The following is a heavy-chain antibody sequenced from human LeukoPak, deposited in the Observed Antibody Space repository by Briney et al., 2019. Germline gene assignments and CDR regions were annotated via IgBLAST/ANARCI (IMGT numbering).Heavy chain of an antibody. Sequence: ASVKVSCKASGYTFTGYFLHWMRQAPGQGLEWTGWINPNTGDTNYAQKFQGRVTMTRDTSSSTASMDLSWLRSDDTAQYFCARVKAGSSGWFDLWGRGSLVTVSS. CDR3: ARVKAGSSGWFDL. CDR1: GYTFTGYF. J-gene: IGHJ2*01. V-gene: IGHV1-2*02. CDR2: INPNTGDT. D-gene: IGHD6-19*01.